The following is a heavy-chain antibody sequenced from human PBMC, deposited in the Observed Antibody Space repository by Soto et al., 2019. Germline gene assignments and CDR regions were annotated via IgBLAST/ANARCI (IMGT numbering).Heavy chain of an antibody. V-gene: IGHV4-59*08. J-gene: IGHJ4*02. CDR2: IYYSGST. CDR3: ARLEGLATISYYFDF. CDR1: GGSISSYY. Sequence: PSETLSLTCTVSGGSISSYYWSWIRQPPGKGLEWIGYIYYSGSTYYNPSLKSRVTISIDKSKNQFSLKLSSLTAADTAVYYCARLEGLATISYYFDFWGQGTLVTVSS. D-gene: IGHD3-9*01.